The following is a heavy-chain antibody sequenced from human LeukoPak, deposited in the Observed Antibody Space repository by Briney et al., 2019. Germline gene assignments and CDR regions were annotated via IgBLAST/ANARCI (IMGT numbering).Heavy chain of an antibody. Sequence: GRSLRLSCVASGFTFRDYAMYWVRQAPGKGLEWVSGISWDSSSVAYADSVKGRFTISRDNAKNSLYLQMNSLRAEDMALYYCAKDVGGPLADAFDTWGQGTMVTVSS. V-gene: IGHV3-9*03. J-gene: IGHJ3*02. CDR1: GFTFRDYA. D-gene: IGHD2-15*01. CDR3: AKDVGGPLADAFDT. CDR2: ISWDSSSV.